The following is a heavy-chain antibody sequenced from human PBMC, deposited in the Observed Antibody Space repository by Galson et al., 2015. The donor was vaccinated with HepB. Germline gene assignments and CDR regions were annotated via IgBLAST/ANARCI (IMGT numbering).Heavy chain of an antibody. CDR1: GDSVPSRTAS. CDR3: ARAWTSRPSTRQTVHFDY. Sequence: CAISGDSVPSRTASWNWIRQSPSRGLEWLGRTYYRSQWYSEYSASVRGRMTISPDTSENQFSLHLSSVTPEDTAIYFCARAWTSRPSTRQTVHFDYWGQGTLVTVSS. J-gene: IGHJ4*02. V-gene: IGHV6-1*01. D-gene: IGHD1-1*01. CDR2: TYYRSQWYS.